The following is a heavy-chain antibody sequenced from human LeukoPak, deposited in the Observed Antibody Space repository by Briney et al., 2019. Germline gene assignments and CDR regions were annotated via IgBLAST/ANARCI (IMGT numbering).Heavy chain of an antibody. J-gene: IGHJ4*02. CDR2: IYYSGST. Sequence: SQTLSLTCTVSGGSISDAAYYWSWIRQYPGEGLEWIGYIYYSGSTSYNPSLKSRVTISVDTSKKQFSLKLTSVTAADTAVYYCVRVRTGSISDHWGQGILVIVSS. D-gene: IGHD2-8*02. CDR1: GGSISDAAYY. CDR3: VRVRTGSISDH. V-gene: IGHV4-31*03.